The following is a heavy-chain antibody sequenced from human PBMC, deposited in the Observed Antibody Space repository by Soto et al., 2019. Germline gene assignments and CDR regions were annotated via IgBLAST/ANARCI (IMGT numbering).Heavy chain of an antibody. V-gene: IGHV1-69*13. CDR1: GGTFSSYA. J-gene: IGHJ3*02. Sequence: ASVKVSCKAYGGTFSSYAISWVRQAPGQGLEWMGGIIPIFGTANYAQKFQGRVTITADESTSTAYMELSSLRSEDTAVYYCAREVYCSSTSCYRYSAHILHDAFDIWGQGTMVTVSS. D-gene: IGHD2-2*02. CDR2: IIPIFGTA. CDR3: AREVYCSSTSCYRYSAHILHDAFDI.